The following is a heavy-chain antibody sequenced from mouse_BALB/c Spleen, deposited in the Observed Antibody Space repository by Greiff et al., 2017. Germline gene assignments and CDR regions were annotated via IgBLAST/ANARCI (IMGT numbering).Heavy chain of an antibody. D-gene: IGHD2-1*01. CDR2: ISSGGST. CDR3: ARGGYYGNYFSFDY. Sequence: DVQLVESGGGLVKPGGSLKLSCAASGFTFSSYAMSWVRQTPEKRLEWVASISSGGSTYYPDSVKGRFTISRDNARNILYLQMSSLRSEDTAMYYCARGGYYGNYFSFDYWGQGTTLTVSS. V-gene: IGHV5-6-5*01. J-gene: IGHJ2*01. CDR1: GFTFSSYA.